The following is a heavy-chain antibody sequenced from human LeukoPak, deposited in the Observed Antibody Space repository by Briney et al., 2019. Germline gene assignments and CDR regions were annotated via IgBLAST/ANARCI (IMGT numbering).Heavy chain of an antibody. Sequence: GGSLRLSCAASGFTFSSYAMSWVRQAPGKGLEWVSAISGSGGSTYYADSVKGRFTISRDNSKNTLYLQMNSLRAEDTAVYYCARDRGGNSGGKNDLDIWGQGTVVTVSS. V-gene: IGHV3-23*01. D-gene: IGHD4-23*01. CDR2: ISGSGGST. CDR3: ARDRGGNSGGKNDLDI. J-gene: IGHJ3*02. CDR1: GFTFSSYA.